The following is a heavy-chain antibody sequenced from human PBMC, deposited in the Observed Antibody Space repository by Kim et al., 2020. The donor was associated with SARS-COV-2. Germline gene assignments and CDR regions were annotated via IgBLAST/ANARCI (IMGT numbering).Heavy chain of an antibody. Sequence: SETLSLTCTVSGGSISSGGYYWSWIRQHPGKGLEWIGYIYYSGSTYYNPSLKSRVTISVDTSKNQFSLKLSSVTAADTAVYYCARGRITIFGIGPEFDYWGQGTLVTVSS. J-gene: IGHJ4*02. CDR2: IYYSGST. CDR3: ARGRITIFGIGPEFDY. V-gene: IGHV4-31*03. CDR1: GGSISSGGYY. D-gene: IGHD3-3*01.